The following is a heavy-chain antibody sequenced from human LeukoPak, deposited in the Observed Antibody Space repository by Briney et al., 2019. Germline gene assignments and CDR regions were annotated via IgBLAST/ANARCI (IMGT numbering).Heavy chain of an antibody. CDR3: ARDRGVAGLFGP. D-gene: IGHD6-19*01. V-gene: IGHV3-7*01. CDR1: GFTFNVYW. J-gene: IGHJ5*02. Sequence: GGSLRLSCAASGFTFNVYWMSWVRQAPGKGLEWVANIKEDGSEKYYVDSVKGRFTISRDNAKNSLYLQMNSLRAEDTAVYYCARDRGVAGLFGPWGQGTLVTVSS. CDR2: IKEDGSEK.